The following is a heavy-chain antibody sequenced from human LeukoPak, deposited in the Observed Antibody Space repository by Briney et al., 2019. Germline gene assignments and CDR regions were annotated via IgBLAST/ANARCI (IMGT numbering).Heavy chain of an antibody. J-gene: IGHJ6*03. CDR3: AREGVLLWFGEAPRNWYMDV. V-gene: IGHV4-59*01. D-gene: IGHD3-10*01. CDR2: IYYSGST. Sequence: PSETLSLTCTVSGGSISSYYWSWIRQPPGEGREWMVYIYYSGSTNYNHSLKSRVTISVDTSKTQFSLKLSSVTAADTAVYYCAREGVLLWFGEAPRNWYMDVWGKGTTVTVSS. CDR1: GGSISSYY.